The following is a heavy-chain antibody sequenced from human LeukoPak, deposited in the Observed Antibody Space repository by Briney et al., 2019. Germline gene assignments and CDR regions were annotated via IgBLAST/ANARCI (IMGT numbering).Heavy chain of an antibody. D-gene: IGHD3-22*01. CDR3: ACTPYDSNGYYYDY. Sequence: GASVKVSCKASGYTFTSYDINWVRQATGQGLEWMGWMNPNSGNTGYAQKFQGRITITRNTSISTAYMELSSLRSEDTAVYYCACTPYDSNGYYYDYWGQGTLVTVSS. CDR2: MNPNSGNT. V-gene: IGHV1-8*03. J-gene: IGHJ4*02. CDR1: GYTFTSYD.